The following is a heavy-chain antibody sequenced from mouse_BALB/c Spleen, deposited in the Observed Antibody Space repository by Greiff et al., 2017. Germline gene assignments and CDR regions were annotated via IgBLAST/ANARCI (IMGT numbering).Heavy chain of an antibody. Sequence: EVKLLESGGGLVKPGGSLKLSCAASGFTFSSYAMSWVRQTPEKRLEWVASISSGGSTYYPDSVKGRFTISRDNARNILYLQMSSLRSEDTAMYYCARVYYGYGYWYFDVWGAGTTVTVSS. CDR2: ISSGGST. V-gene: IGHV5-6-5*01. CDR1: GFTFSSYA. CDR3: ARVYYGYGYWYFDV. J-gene: IGHJ1*01. D-gene: IGHD2-2*01.